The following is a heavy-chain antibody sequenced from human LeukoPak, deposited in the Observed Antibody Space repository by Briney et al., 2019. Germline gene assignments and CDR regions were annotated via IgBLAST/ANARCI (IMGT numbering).Heavy chain of an antibody. CDR2: IYYSGST. CDR1: GGSISRSY. Sequence: SETLSLTCAVSGGSISRSYWSWIRQPPGKGLECIGHIYYSGSTNYNSSFKNRVTISLDTSKNEFSLSLSSVTAADTAIYYCARPVRPKGWYFDLWGRGILVTVSS. CDR3: ARPVRPKGWYFDL. J-gene: IGHJ2*01. V-gene: IGHV4-59*01. D-gene: IGHD1-1*01.